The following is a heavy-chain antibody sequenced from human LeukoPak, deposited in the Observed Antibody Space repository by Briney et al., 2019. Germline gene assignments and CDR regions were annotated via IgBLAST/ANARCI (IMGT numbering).Heavy chain of an antibody. CDR3: ASGDSHLHSSGYYYY. V-gene: IGHV4-59*01. CDR2: VYDSGNT. Sequence: PSETLSLTCNVSGSSISGYYWSWIRQPPGKGLEWIGYVYDSGNTNYNPSLRSRVTISLDTSKDQFSLKLGSVTAADTAVYYCASGDSHLHSSGYYYYWGQGTLVTVSS. J-gene: IGHJ4*02. D-gene: IGHD3-22*01. CDR1: GSSISGYY.